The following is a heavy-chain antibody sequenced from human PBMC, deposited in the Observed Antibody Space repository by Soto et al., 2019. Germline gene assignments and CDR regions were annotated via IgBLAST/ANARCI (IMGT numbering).Heavy chain of an antibody. CDR2: LYYSGST. V-gene: IGHV4-59*08. D-gene: IGHD3-3*01. CDR3: ARGGWRQIDY. Sequence: QVQLQESGPGLVKPSETLSLTCSVSGGSIGSYYWSWIRQPAGKGLEWIGCLYYSGSTNYNPSPKSRVTISVDTSKSQFSLKLSSVTAADTAVYYCARGGWRQIDYWGQGTLVTVSS. J-gene: IGHJ4*02. CDR1: GGSIGSYY.